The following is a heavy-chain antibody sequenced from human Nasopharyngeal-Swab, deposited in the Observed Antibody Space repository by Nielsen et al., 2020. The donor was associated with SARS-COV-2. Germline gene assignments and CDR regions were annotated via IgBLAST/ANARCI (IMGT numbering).Heavy chain of an antibody. V-gene: IGHV3-74*01. CDR3: ARGGDGYSMDY. J-gene: IGHJ4*02. CDR2: LHSDGSGT. D-gene: IGHD5-24*01. Sequence: GGSLRLSCAASGFTISRYWMLWVRHAPGKGLAWVSRLHSDGSGTTYADSVRGRFTISRDNAKNTLYLQMNSLRAEDTAVYYCARGGDGYSMDYWGQGTLVTVSS. CDR1: GFTISRYW.